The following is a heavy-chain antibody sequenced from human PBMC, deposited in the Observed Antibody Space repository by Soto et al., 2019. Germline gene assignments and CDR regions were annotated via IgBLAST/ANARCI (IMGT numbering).Heavy chain of an antibody. CDR2: IYHTGTT. CDR3: ARARGYCTNGVCYRPWYFDL. D-gene: IGHD2-8*01. Sequence: SETLSLTCAVSGDSIIGIYHWAWIRQPPGRGLEWIASIYHTGTTYYTPSLESRVTISVDTSKNQFSLKLSSVTAADTAVYYCARARGYCTNGVCYRPWYFDLWGRGTLVTVSS. CDR1: GDSIIGIYH. J-gene: IGHJ2*01. V-gene: IGHV4-38-2*01.